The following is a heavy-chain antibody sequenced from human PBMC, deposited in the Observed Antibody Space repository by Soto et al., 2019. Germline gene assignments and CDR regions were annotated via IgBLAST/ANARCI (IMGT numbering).Heavy chain of an antibody. J-gene: IGHJ4*02. CDR1: GFSLTTSGVG. D-gene: IGHD3-3*01. CDR3: AHRVLRTVFGLVTTTAIYFDF. Sequence: QITLNESGPTQVKPRQTLTLTCTFSGFSLTTSGVGVGWIRQSPGKAPEWLALIYWDDDKRYSPSLKSRLTIPKDTSKNRVVLTMADLDPADTATYYCAHRVLRTVFGLVTTTAIYFDFWGQGAPVAASS. V-gene: IGHV2-5*02. CDR2: IYWDDDK.